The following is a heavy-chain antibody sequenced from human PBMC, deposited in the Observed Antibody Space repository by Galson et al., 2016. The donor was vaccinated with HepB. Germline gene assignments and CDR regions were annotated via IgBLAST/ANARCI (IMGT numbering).Heavy chain of an antibody. CDR3: ARGRPWSAFDI. J-gene: IGHJ3*02. Sequence: SLRLSCAASGFNFNNYAMHWVRQAPGKGLEWVAVISNDASKKYHTDSVKGRFTISRDNSKNILYLQMNSLRLEDTAVFYFARGRPWSAFDIWGQGTRVTVSS. CDR1: GFNFNNYA. CDR2: ISNDASKK. V-gene: IGHV3-30*04.